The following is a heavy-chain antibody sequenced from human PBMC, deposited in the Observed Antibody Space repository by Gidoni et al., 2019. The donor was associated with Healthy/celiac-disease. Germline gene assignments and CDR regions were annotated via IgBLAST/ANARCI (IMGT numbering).Heavy chain of an antibody. CDR3: ARGPADGLRLGELSRKYDP. Sequence: QVQLLQSGAEVKKPGASVTVSCKASGYTFTSSGLRGVRQAPDQGLEWMGWISAYNGNTNYAQKLQGRVTMTTDTSTSTAYMELRSLRSDDTAVYYCARGPADGLRLGELSRKYDPWGQGTLVTVSS. CDR1: GYTFTSSG. V-gene: IGHV1-18*01. D-gene: IGHD3-16*02. J-gene: IGHJ5*02. CDR2: ISAYNGNT.